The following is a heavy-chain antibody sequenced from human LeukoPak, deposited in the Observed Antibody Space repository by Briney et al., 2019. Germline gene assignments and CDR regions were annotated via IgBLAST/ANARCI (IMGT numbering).Heavy chain of an antibody. CDR3: ARARRGYYYGSGSGDYFDY. D-gene: IGHD3-10*01. CDR1: GGTFSSYA. J-gene: IGHJ4*02. Sequence: SVKVSCKASGGTFSSYAISWVRQAPGLGLEWMGGIIPIFGTANYAQKFQGRVTITADESTSTAYMELSSLRSEDTAVYYCARARRGYYYGSGSGDYFDYWGQGTLVTVSS. CDR2: IIPIFGTA. V-gene: IGHV1-69*13.